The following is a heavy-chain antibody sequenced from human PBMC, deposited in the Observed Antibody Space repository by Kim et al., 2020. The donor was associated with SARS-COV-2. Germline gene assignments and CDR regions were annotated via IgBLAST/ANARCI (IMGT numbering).Heavy chain of an antibody. V-gene: IGHV3-72*01. CDR1: GFTFSDHN. CDR3: ARVSSSYHFDY. J-gene: IGHJ4*02. CDR2: TRKKANSHTT. Sequence: GGSLRLSCAASGFTFSDHNMDWVRQAPGKGLEWVGRTRKKANSHTTEYAASVKGRFTISRDGSKNSLYLQMNSLKTEDTAVYYCARVSSSYHFDYWGQGTLVTVSS. D-gene: IGHD6-13*01.